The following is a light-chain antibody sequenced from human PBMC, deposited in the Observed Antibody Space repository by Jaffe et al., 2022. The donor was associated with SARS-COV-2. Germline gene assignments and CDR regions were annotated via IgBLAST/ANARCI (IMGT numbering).Light chain of an antibody. CDR2: SNY. Sequence: QSVLTQPPSASATPGQRVTISCFGSSSNIGSHSVNWSQQLPGTAPRVLIYSNYQRPSGVPDRFSGSKSGTSASLAISGLQSEDEADYYCAAWDDSLNAYVFGTGTKVTVL. CDR3: AAWDDSLNAYV. CDR1: SSNIGSHS. V-gene: IGLV1-44*01. J-gene: IGLJ1*01.